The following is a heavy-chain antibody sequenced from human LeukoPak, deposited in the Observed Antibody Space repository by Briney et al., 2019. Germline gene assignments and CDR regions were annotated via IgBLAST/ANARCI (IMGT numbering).Heavy chain of an antibody. V-gene: IGHV3-23*01. Sequence: PGGSLRLSCVASGFTFSYYAIHWVRQAPGKGLVWVSIITGSGGSTYYADSVRGRFTISRDNSKNTLYLQMKSLRAEDTAVYYCAKGGPMYYMDVWGKGTTVTISS. D-gene: IGHD2-2*01. CDR3: AKGGPMYYMDV. CDR1: GFTFSYYA. J-gene: IGHJ6*03. CDR2: ITGSGGST.